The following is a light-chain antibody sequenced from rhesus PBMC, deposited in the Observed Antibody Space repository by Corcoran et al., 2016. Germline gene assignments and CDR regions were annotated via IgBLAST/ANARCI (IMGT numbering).Light chain of an antibody. CDR1: QGIASY. V-gene: IGKV1-25*01. CDR2: YAT. CDR3: QQYYGLPT. J-gene: IGKJ4*01. Sequence: DIQMTQSPSSVSASVGDRVTITCRASQGIASYLAWYPQKPGKAPNLLIFYATTLQSGVPSRFSGSGSGTEFTLPLSSLQPEDVATYFCQQYYGLPTFGGGTKVEIK.